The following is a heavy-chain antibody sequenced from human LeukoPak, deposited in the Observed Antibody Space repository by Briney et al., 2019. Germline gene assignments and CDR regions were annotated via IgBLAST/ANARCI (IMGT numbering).Heavy chain of an antibody. CDR3: ARDETLGELSFDY. D-gene: IGHD3-16*02. Sequence: ASVKVSCKASGYTFTGYYMHWVRQAPGQGLEWMGWINPNSGGTNYAQKFQGRVTMTRDTSISTAYMELSRLRSDDTAVYYCARDETLGELSFDYWGQGTLVTVSS. V-gene: IGHV1-2*02. J-gene: IGHJ4*02. CDR1: GYTFTGYY. CDR2: INPNSGGT.